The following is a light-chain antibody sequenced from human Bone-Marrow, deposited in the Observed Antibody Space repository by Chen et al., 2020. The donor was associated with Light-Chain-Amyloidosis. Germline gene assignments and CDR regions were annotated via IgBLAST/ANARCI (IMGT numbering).Light chain of an antibody. CDR3: RQSYAPPRT. Sequence: DIQMTKSPSSLSASLGDRVTITCRTSQSVYRYLNWYQQTPGKAPKLLIYNASTLLMGVPSSFSVSGGGTEFTLGSSGLQPDDLALGYCRQSYAPPRTFDQVTKVESK. V-gene: IGKV1-39*01. J-gene: IGKJ1*01. CDR2: NAS. CDR1: QSVYRY.